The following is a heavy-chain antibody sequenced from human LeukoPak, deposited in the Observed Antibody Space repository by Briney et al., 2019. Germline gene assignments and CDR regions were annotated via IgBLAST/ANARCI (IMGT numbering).Heavy chain of an antibody. D-gene: IGHD3-9*01. CDR2: ISAYNGNT. V-gene: IGHV1-18*04. J-gene: IGHJ4*02. Sequence: ASVKVSCKASGYTFTSYGISWVRQAPGQGLEWMGWISAYNGNTNYAQKLQGRVTMTTDTSTSTAYMELRSLRSDDTAVYYCARRTYYDILTGHPDYWGQGTLVTVSS. CDR1: GYTFTSYG. CDR3: ARRTYYDILTGHPDY.